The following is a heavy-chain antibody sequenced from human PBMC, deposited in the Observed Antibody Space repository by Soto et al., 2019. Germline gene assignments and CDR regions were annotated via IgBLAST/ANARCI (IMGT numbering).Heavy chain of an antibody. CDR2: IYYSGST. D-gene: IGHD2-2*01. Sequence: QVQLQESGPGLVKPSQTLSLTCTVSGGSISSGGYYWSWIRQHPGKGLEWIGYIYYSGSTYYNPSLSSRVTTTVDTSKNQFSLKLSSVTAADTAVYYCARSRPGYCSSTSCSSYYDYWGQGILVTVSS. V-gene: IGHV4-31*03. J-gene: IGHJ4*02. CDR1: GGSISSGGYY. CDR3: ARSRPGYCSSTSCSSYYDY.